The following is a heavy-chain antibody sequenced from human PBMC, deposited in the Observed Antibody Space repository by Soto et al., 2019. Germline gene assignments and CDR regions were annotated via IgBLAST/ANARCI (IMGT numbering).Heavy chain of an antibody. J-gene: IGHJ5*02. CDR3: ARGYSPPAYCSGGSCYSGWFDP. V-gene: IGHV1-69*13. CDR1: GGTFSSYA. CDR2: IIPIFGTA. D-gene: IGHD2-15*01. Sequence: SVKVSCKASGGTFSSYAISWVRQAPGQGLEWMGGIIPIFGTANYAQKFQGRVTITADESTSTANMELSSPRSDDTAVYYCARGYSPPAYCSGGSCYSGWFDPWGQGTLVTVSS.